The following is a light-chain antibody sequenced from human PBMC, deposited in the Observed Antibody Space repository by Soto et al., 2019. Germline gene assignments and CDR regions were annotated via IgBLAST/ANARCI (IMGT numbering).Light chain of an antibody. J-gene: IGKJ4*01. V-gene: IGKV3-15*01. CDR3: QQYSDWPLT. CDR1: QSVGNN. Sequence: EIVLTQSPATLSVSPGERATLSCRASQSVGNNFAWYQQKPGQAPRLLLFATSTRATGVPARFSGSAAGTEFTLTISSVQSEDFAVYYCQQYSDWPLTFGGGAKVEIE. CDR2: ATS.